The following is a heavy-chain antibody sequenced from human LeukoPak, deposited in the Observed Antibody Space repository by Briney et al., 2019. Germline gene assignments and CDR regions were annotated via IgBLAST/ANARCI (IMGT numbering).Heavy chain of an antibody. CDR3: ARGRGTAAVNY. Sequence: GGSLRLSCAASGFTFSSYWMNWARQAPGKGLEWVSSISSSSSYIYYADSVKGRFTISRDNAKNSLYLQMNSLRAEDTAVYYCARGRGTAAVNYWGQGTLVTVSS. V-gene: IGHV3-21*01. D-gene: IGHD6-13*01. CDR2: ISSSSSYI. CDR1: GFTFSSYW. J-gene: IGHJ4*02.